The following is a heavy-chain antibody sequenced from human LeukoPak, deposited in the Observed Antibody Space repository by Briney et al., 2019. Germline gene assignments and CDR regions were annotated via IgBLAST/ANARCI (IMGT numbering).Heavy chain of an antibody. Sequence: GGSLRLSCAASGFTFRSYAMTWVRQAPGKGLEWVSAISTLGDIAYYADSVRGRLTISRDNSKNTLYLQMTSLRAEDTAIYYCAKNASGGLDYWGQGTLVTVSS. CDR1: GFTFRSYA. J-gene: IGHJ4*02. V-gene: IGHV3-23*01. D-gene: IGHD2-15*01. CDR3: AKNASGGLDY. CDR2: ISTLGDIA.